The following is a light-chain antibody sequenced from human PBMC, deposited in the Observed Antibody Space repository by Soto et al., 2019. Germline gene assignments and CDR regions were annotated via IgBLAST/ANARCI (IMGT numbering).Light chain of an antibody. Sequence: QSVLTQPPSASGTPGQRVTISCSGSSSNIGSNTVNWYQQLPGTAPKLLIYSNNQRHSAVPDRFSGSKSGTSASVAISGPRSEDEDDDYCAAWDDSLNGSVVFGGGTQLTVL. V-gene: IGLV1-44*01. CDR3: AAWDDSLNGSVV. CDR2: SNN. J-gene: IGLJ2*01. CDR1: SSNIGSNT.